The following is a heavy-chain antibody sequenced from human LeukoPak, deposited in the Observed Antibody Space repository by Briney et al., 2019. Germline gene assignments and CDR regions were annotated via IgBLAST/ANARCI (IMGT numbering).Heavy chain of an antibody. CDR1: GGSFSGYY. J-gene: IGHJ4*02. Sequence: PSETLSRTCAVYGGSFSGYYWSWVRQPPGKGLEWIGEINHSGSTNYNPSLKSRVTISVDTSKNQFSLKLSSVTAADTAVYYSARKPPTYYDFWSADYRSYFDYCGQGTLVTVSS. V-gene: IGHV4-34*01. D-gene: IGHD3-3*01. CDR2: INHSGST. CDR3: ARKPPTYYDFWSADYRSYFDY.